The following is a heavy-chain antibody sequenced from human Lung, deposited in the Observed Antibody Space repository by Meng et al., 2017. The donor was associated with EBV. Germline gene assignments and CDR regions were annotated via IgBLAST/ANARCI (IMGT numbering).Heavy chain of an antibody. J-gene: IGHJ2*01. CDR2: IYNSGST. CDR1: CGSISSSNYY. V-gene: IGHV4-30-4*08. Sequence: GQRQESGPGLVKPSQTLSLTFTFSCGSISSSNYYWSLIRQPPGKGLEWSGHIYNSGSTYYNPSLKSRITISADTSKNQFSLKLSSVTAADTAVYYCARGQRGYFDLWGRGTLVTVSS. CDR3: ARGQRGYFDL.